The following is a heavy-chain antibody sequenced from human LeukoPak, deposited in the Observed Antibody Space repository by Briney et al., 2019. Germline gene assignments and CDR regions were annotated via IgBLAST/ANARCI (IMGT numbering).Heavy chain of an antibody. D-gene: IGHD6-13*01. CDR2: IYYSGST. J-gene: IGHJ4*02. CDR1: GGSISSSSYY. V-gene: IGHV4-39*01. CDR3: ARHLQAAAGTGSFFDY. Sequence: SETLSLTCTVSGGSISSSSYYWGWIRQPPGKGLEWIGSIYYSGSTYYNPSLKSRVTISVDTSKNQFSLKLSSVTAADTAVYYCARHLQAAAGTGSFFDYWGQGTLVTVSS.